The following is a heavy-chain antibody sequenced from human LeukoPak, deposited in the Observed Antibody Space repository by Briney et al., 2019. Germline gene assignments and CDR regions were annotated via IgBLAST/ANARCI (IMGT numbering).Heavy chain of an antibody. CDR1: GYTFSGYY. V-gene: IGHV1-18*04. D-gene: IGHD2-2*01. Sequence: ASVKVSCKAFGYTFSGYYIHWVRQAPGQGLEWMGWISGYTGNTNYAQKLQGRVTMTTDTSTSTAYMELRSLRSDDTAVYYCARAHDVVVVPPANTAHPYYYCMDVWGKGTTVSVSS. CDR3: ARAHDVVVVPPANTAHPYYYCMDV. J-gene: IGHJ6*03. CDR2: ISGYTGNT.